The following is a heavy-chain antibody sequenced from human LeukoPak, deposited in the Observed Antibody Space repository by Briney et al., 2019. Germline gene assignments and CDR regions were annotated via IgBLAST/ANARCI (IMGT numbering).Heavy chain of an antibody. CDR1: GGSISSSSYY. CDR3: AAITIFYYGMDV. D-gene: IGHD3-9*01. V-gene: IGHV4-39*01. CDR2: IYYSGST. J-gene: IGHJ6*02. Sequence: SETLSLTCTVSGGSISSSSYYWGWIRQPPGKGLEWIGSIYYSGSTYYNPSLKSRVTISVDTSKDQFSLKLSSVTAADTAVYYCAAITIFYYGMDVWGQGTAVTVSS.